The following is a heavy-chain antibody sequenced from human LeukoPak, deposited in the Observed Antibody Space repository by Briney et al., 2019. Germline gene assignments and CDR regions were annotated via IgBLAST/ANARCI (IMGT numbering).Heavy chain of an antibody. D-gene: IGHD3-10*01. V-gene: IGHV3-11*04. J-gene: IGHJ4*02. CDR1: GFTFSDYY. CDR2: ISSSGSTI. CDR3: ASPRRTMVRLGLYFDY. Sequence: SGGSLRLSCAASGFTFSDYYMSWIRQAPGKGLEWVSYISSSGSTIYYADSVKGRFTISRDNAKNSLYLQMNSLRAEDTAVYYCASPRRTMVRLGLYFDYWGQGTLVTVSS.